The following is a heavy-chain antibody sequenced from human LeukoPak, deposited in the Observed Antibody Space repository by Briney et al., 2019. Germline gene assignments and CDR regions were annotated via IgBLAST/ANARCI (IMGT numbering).Heavy chain of an antibody. Sequence: GASVKVSCKASGFTFTSSAMQWVREARGQRLEWIGWIVVGSGNTNNAQKFQERVTITRDMYTSTAYMELSSLRSEDTAVYYCAARRGIAVNWFDPWGQGTLVTVSS. J-gene: IGHJ5*02. CDR1: GFTFTSSA. V-gene: IGHV1-58*02. D-gene: IGHD6-19*01. CDR3: AARRGIAVNWFDP. CDR2: IVVGSGNT.